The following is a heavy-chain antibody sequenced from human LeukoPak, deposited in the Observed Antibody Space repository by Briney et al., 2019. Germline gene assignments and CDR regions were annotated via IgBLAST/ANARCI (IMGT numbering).Heavy chain of an antibody. D-gene: IGHD6-19*01. Sequence: RGASVKVSCKASGYTFTSYDINWVRQATGQGLEWMGWMNPNSGNTGYAQKFQGRVTMTRNTSISTAYMELSSLRSEDTAVYYCARAPSSGWPPYYYYYMDVWGKGTTVTISS. V-gene: IGHV1-8*01. CDR3: ARAPSSGWPPYYYYYMDV. CDR2: MNPNSGNT. J-gene: IGHJ6*03. CDR1: GYTFTSYD.